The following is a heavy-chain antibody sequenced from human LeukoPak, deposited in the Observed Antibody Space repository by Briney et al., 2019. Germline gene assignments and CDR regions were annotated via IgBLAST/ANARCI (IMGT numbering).Heavy chain of an antibody. CDR3: AKRGNWGFFDY. V-gene: IGHV4-38-2*02. Sequence: SETLSLTCTVPGYSISSNYYWGWIRQPPGKGLEWIGSIYHSGSTYFNPSLKSRVTISVDTSKNQFSLKLSSVTAADTAVYYCAKRGNWGFFDYWGQGTLVTVSS. CDR1: GYSISSNYY. D-gene: IGHD7-27*01. J-gene: IGHJ4*02. CDR2: IYHSGST.